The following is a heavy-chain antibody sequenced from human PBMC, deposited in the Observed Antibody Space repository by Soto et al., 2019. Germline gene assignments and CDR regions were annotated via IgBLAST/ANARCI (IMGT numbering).Heavy chain of an antibody. V-gene: IGHV3-23*01. D-gene: IGHD3-9*01. CDR3: ARSLRGILDAFDI. Sequence: PGGSLRLSCAASGFTFSSYSMTWVRQAPGKGLEWVSDISGSGDNTYYADSVKGRFTISRDSSTNTLFLQMNSLRAEDTAVYYCARSLRGILDAFDIWGQGTMVTVSS. CDR1: GFTFSSYS. J-gene: IGHJ3*02. CDR2: ISGSGDNT.